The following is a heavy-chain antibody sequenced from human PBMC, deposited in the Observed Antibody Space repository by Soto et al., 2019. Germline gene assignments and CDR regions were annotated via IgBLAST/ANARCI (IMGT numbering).Heavy chain of an antibody. Sequence: QVQLQESGPGLVKPSQTLSLTCIVSGDSSSRGGYFWTWIRQHPGKGLEWIGYIYDSGSAFYNPSVKSRATMSVDTSKSQFSPNLRSGTAADTAVFYCARGILRPNHYMDVWGKGTAVAVSS. D-gene: IGHD1-26*01. CDR3: ARGILRPNHYMDV. CDR2: IYDSGSA. CDR1: GDSSSRGGYF. V-gene: IGHV4-31*03. J-gene: IGHJ6*03.